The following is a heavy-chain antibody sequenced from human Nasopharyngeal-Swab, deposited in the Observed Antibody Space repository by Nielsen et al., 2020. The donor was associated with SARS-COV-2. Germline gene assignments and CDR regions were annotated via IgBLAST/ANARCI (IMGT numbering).Heavy chain of an antibody. Sequence: ASVKVSCKASGYTFTHYYIHWVRQAPGQGLEWMGFINPSGGRTDYAQKFQGRLTMTRDTSTSKVYMDLSSLRSEDTAIYYCARGYYTSGTFYNDAFDIWGPGTGVTVSS. V-gene: IGHV1-46*01. CDR2: INPSGGRT. D-gene: IGHD3-10*01. J-gene: IGHJ3*02. CDR1: GYTFTHYY. CDR3: ARGYYTSGTFYNDAFDI.